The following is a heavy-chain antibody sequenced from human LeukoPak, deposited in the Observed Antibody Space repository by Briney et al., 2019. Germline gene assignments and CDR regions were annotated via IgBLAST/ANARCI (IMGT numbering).Heavy chain of an antibody. D-gene: IGHD6-19*01. Sequence: SGTLSLTCTVSGDSISNYYWSWIRQPAGKGREYIGRIDTSGSTNYNPSLKSRVTMSVHTSKNQFYLKLNSVAAADTAVYYCARTTGYYNSGWADFDYWGQGTLVTVSS. CDR2: IDTSGST. CDR3: ARTTGYYNSGWADFDY. V-gene: IGHV4-4*07. CDR1: GDSISNYY. J-gene: IGHJ4*02.